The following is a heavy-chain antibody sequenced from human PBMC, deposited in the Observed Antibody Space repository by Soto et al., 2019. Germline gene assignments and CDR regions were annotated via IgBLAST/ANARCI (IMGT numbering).Heavy chain of an antibody. D-gene: IGHD1-20*01. V-gene: IGHV4-59*08. CDR2: IYYRGTT. CDR3: ARHGRPDSNTWNFDF. CDR1: GGSVSPYY. J-gene: IGHJ4*02. Sequence: QVQLQESGPGLAKPSETLTLTCTVSGGSVSPYYWSWIRQPPEKGLEWIGHIYYRGTTRFNPSFDSRATISLDTSRNQFSLTLNSVTAADTAVYYCARHGRPDSNTWNFDFWGQGARVIVSS.